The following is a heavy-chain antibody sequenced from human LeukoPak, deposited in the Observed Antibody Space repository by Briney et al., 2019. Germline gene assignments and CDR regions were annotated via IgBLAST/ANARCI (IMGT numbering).Heavy chain of an antibody. CDR3: ASSSGWYGFIDY. CDR1: GFTISSYG. V-gene: IGHV3-33*01. D-gene: IGHD6-19*01. J-gene: IGHJ4*02. Sequence: GGSLRLSCAASGFTISSYGMHWVRQAPGKGLEWVAVIWYDGSNKYYADSVKGRFTISRDNSKNTLYLQMNSLRAEDTAVYYCASSSGWYGFIDYWGQGTLVTVSS. CDR2: IWYDGSNK.